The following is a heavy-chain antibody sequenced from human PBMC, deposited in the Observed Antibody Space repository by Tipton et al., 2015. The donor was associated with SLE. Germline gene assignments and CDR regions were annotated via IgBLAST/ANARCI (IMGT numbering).Heavy chain of an antibody. Sequence: QSGAEVKKPGASVKVSCKASGYTFTSYGISWVRQAPGQGLEWMGGIIPIFGTANYAQKFQGRVTITTDESTSTAYMELSSLRSEDTAVYYCARRDRYYDFWSGVDAFDIWGQGTMVTVSS. CDR3: ARRDRYYDFWSGVDAFDI. CDR1: GYTFTSYG. V-gene: IGHV1-69*05. D-gene: IGHD3-3*01. J-gene: IGHJ3*02. CDR2: IIPIFGTA.